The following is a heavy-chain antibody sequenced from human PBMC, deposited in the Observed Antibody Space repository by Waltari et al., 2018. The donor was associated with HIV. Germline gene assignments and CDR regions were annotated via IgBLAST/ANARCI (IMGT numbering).Heavy chain of an antibody. CDR1: GVSVTTYF. J-gene: IGHJ5*02. CDR3: GTDKWTGVISSSRFDP. D-gene: IGHD2-21*01. Sequence: QVQLQESGPGLVKPSETLSLTCTVSGVSVTTYFWSWVRQPVGKGLEWVGRRDRDGRTEYNPSFNTPVMRVTISVQTAQNQFSLSLESLTAADKAVYYGGTDKWTGVISSSRFDPWGRGIQVSVSS. CDR2: RDRDGRT. V-gene: IGHV4-4*07.